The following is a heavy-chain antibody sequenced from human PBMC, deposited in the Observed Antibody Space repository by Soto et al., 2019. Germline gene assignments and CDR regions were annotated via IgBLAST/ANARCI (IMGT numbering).Heavy chain of an antibody. CDR3: ARRPQWLVQRDWYFDL. CDR2: LYHSGST. J-gene: IGHJ2*01. Sequence: QVQLQESGPGLVKPSGTLSLTCAVSGGSISSSNWWSWVRQPPGKGLEWIGELYHSGSTNYNSSLKSRVTISVDKFTNQFSLKLSSVTAADTAVYYCARRPQWLVQRDWYFDLWGRGTLVTVSS. V-gene: IGHV4-4*02. CDR1: GGSISSSNW. D-gene: IGHD6-19*01.